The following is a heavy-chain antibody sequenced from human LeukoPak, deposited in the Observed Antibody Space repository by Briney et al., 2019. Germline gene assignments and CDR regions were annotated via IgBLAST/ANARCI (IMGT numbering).Heavy chain of an antibody. CDR3: ARVRSTWEVDS. V-gene: IGHV4-38-2*02. J-gene: IGHJ4*02. D-gene: IGHD1-26*01. CDR2: IYHSGST. Sequence: SSETLSLTCTVSGYSISSGYYWGWLRQPPGRGLEWIGTIYHSGSTYYNPSLKSQVNISLDASKNQFSLRLSSVTVADTAVYYCARVRSTWEVDSWGQGTLVTVSS. CDR1: GYSISSGYY.